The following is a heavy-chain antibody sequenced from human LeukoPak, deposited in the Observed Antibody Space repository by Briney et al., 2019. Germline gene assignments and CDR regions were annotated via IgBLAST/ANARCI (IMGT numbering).Heavy chain of an antibody. D-gene: IGHD2-2*01. CDR2: INPSGGST. Sequence: GASVTVSCKASGYTFTSYYMHWVRQAPGQGLEWMGIINPSGGSTSYAQKFQGRVTMTRDTSTSTVYMELSSLRSEDTAVYYCARDLRYCSSTSCYEGTNDAFDIWGQGTMVTVS. J-gene: IGHJ3*02. CDR3: ARDLRYCSSTSCYEGTNDAFDI. V-gene: IGHV1-46*03. CDR1: GYTFTSYY.